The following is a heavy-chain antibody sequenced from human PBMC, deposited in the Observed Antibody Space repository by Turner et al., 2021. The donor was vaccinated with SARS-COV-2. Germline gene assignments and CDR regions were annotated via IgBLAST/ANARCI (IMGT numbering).Heavy chain of an antibody. CDR2: IYWDDDK. D-gene: IGHD2-21*01. CDR1: GFSLSTSGVG. CDR3: ARHIVVAIFDY. V-gene: IGHV2-5*02. Sequence: QITLKESGPTLVKPTQTLTLTCTFSGFSLSTSGVGVGWLRQPPGKALEWLALIYWDDDKRYSPSLKSRLTITKDTSKNQVFLTMTNMDPVDTATYYCARHIVVAIFDYWGQGTLVTVSS. J-gene: IGHJ4*02.